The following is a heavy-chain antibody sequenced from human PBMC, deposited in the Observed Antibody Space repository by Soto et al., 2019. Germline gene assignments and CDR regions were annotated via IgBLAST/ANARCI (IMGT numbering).Heavy chain of an antibody. Sequence: QVQLQESGPGLVKPSQTLSLTCTVSGGSISSGDYYWSWIRQPPGKGLEWIGYIYYSGSTNYNPSLKSRVTISVDTSKNQFSLKLSSVTAADTVVYYGAREDYYYGSGSYYSWGQGTLVTVSS. CDR3: AREDYYYGSGSYYS. V-gene: IGHV4-30-4*01. CDR1: GGSISSGDYY. J-gene: IGHJ4*02. D-gene: IGHD3-10*01. CDR2: IYYSGST.